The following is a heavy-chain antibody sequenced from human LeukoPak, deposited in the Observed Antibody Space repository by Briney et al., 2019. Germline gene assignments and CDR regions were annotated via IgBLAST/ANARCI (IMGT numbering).Heavy chain of an antibody. CDR2: IYYSGST. Sequence: SETLSLTCTVSGGSISSSSYYWGWIRQPPGKGLEWIGSIYYSGSTYYNPSLKSRVTISVDTSKNQFSLKLSSVTAADTAVCYCARDSSGYYYYMDVWGKGTTVTVSS. CDR3: ARDSSGYYYYMDV. CDR1: GGSISSSSYY. D-gene: IGHD1-14*01. V-gene: IGHV4-39*07. J-gene: IGHJ6*03.